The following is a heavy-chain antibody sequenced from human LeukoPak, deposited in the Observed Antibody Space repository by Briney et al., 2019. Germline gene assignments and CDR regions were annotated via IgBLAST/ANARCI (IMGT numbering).Heavy chain of an antibody. J-gene: IGHJ5*02. V-gene: IGHV1-2*02. CDR2: INPNSGGT. CDR3: ARIAARSWFWFDP. Sequence: GASVKVSCKASGYTFTGYYMHWVRQAPGQGLEWMGWINPNSGGTNYAQKFQGRVTMTRDTSISTAYMELSRLRSDDTAVYYCARIAARSWFWFDPWGQGTLVTVSS. D-gene: IGHD6-6*01. CDR1: GYTFTGYY.